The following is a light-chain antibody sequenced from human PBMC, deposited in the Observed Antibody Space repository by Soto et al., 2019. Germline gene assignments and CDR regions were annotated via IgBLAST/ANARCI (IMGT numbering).Light chain of an antibody. J-gene: IGLJ1*01. CDR3: CSYAGSRTYV. V-gene: IGLV2-23*01. CDR1: SSDVGNYNL. Sequence: QSALTQPASVSGSPGQSIAISCTGTSSDVGNYNLVSWYQQHPRKAPKLMIYGANKRPSGVSTRFSGSKSGNTASLTISGLHAEDEAEYYCCSYAGSRTYVFGTGTKVTVL. CDR2: GAN.